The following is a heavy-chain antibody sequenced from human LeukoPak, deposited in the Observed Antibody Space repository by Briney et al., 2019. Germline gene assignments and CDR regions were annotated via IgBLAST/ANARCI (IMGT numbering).Heavy chain of an antibody. CDR1: GGSISSYY. Sequence: SQTLSLTCTVSGGSISSYYCSWVRHPPGEGLGWVGYIYYSGSTNYNPSLKSRVTISVDTSQKQFSLNLSSVTAADTAVYYCARLSDLNYYYDSSGYYGYFDYWGQGTLVTVSS. CDR2: IYYSGST. D-gene: IGHD3-22*01. CDR3: ARLSDLNYYYDSSGYYGYFDY. J-gene: IGHJ4*02. V-gene: IGHV4-59*08.